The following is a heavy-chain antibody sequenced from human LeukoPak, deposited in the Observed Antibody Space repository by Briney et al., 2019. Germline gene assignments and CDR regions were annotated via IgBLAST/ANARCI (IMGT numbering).Heavy chain of an antibody. D-gene: IGHD3-10*01. J-gene: IGHJ6*04. V-gene: IGHV1-3*01. Sequence: ASVKVSCKASGYTFTSYAMHWVREAPGQRLKAMGWINAGNGNTKYSQKFQARVTITRDTSASTAYMELSSLRSEDTAVYYCAGARMGVRGSYYYYYYGMDVWGKGTTVTVSS. CDR1: GYTFTSYA. CDR2: INAGNGNT. CDR3: AGARMGVRGSYYYYYYGMDV.